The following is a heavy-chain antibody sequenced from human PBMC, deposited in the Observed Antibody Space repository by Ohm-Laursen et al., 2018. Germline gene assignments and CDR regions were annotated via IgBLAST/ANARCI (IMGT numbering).Heavy chain of an antibody. CDR1: GFTFDDYA. CDR3: ARVGLHCSGGSCIRTAPDY. V-gene: IGHV3-9*01. D-gene: IGHD2-15*01. J-gene: IGHJ4*02. Sequence: RSLRLSCAASGFTFDDYAMHWVRQAPGKGLEWVSGISWNSGSIGYADSVQGRFTISRDNAKNSLYLQMNSLRAEDTAVYYCARVGLHCSGGSCIRTAPDYWGQGTLVTVSS. CDR2: ISWNSGSI.